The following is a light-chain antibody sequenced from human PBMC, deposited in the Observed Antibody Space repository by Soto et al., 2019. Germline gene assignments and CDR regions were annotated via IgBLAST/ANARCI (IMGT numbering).Light chain of an antibody. CDR2: GTS. CDR3: HQDFNLPWT. CDR1: QSVSNS. Sequence: EIVLTQSPATLSLSPGERVTLSCRASQSVSNSLAWYQQKPGQPPRLLIYGTSSRATGIPDRFSGSGSGTDFTLTISRLEPEDFAVYFCHQDFNLPWTFGQGTKVDIK. J-gene: IGKJ1*01. V-gene: IGKV3-20*01.